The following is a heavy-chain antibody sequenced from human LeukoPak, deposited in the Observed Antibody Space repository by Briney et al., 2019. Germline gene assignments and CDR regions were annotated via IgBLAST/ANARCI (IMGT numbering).Heavy chain of an antibody. V-gene: IGHV1-2*02. Sequence: ASVKVSCKASGYTFTGYYMHWVRQAPGQGREWRGWINPNSGGTNYAQKFQERVTITRDMSTSTAYMELSSLRSEDTAVYYCAAGGSYSGSYHYWYFDLWGRGTLVTVSS. CDR2: INPNSGGT. CDR3: AAGGSYSGSYHYWYFDL. D-gene: IGHD1-26*01. J-gene: IGHJ2*01. CDR1: GYTFTGYY.